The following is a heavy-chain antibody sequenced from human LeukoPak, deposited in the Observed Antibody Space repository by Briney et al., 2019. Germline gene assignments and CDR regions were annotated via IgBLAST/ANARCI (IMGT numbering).Heavy chain of an antibody. V-gene: IGHV3-74*01. CDR2: INSDGSST. Sequence: GGSLRLSCAASGFTFSSYWMHWVRQAPGKGLVWDSRINSDGSSTSYADSVKGRFTISRDNAKNTLYLQMNSLRAEDTAVYYCARDNGRFLEWSTRFDPWGQGTLVTVSS. J-gene: IGHJ5*02. CDR1: GFTFSSYW. CDR3: ARDNGRFLEWSTRFDP. D-gene: IGHD3-3*01.